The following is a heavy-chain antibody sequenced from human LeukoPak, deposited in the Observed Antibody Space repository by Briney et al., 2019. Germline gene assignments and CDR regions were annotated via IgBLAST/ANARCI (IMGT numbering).Heavy chain of an antibody. CDR2: MSGNGDTT. CDR1: GFTFNNYA. CDR3: ARGYVSLGYFDY. D-gene: IGHD2-15*01. V-gene: IGHV3-23*01. J-gene: IGHJ4*02. Sequence: PGGSLRLSCAASGFTFNNYAMSWVRQAPGKGLEWVSAMSGNGDTTYYADSVKGRFTISRDNSKNTLYLQMNSLRAEDTAVYYCARGYVSLGYFDYWGQGTLVTVSS.